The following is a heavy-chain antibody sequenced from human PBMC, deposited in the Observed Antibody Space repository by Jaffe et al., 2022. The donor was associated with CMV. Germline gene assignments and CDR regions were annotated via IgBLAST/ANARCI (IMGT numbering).Heavy chain of an antibody. CDR1: GFTFSSYG. D-gene: IGHD3-10*01. J-gene: IGHJ6*02. Sequence: QVQLVESGGGVVQPGRSLRLSCAASGFTFSSYGMHWVRQAPGKGLEWVAVISYDGSNKYYADSVKGRFTISRDNSKNTLYLQMNSLRAEDTAVYYCAKPITSYYGMDVWGQGTTVTVSS. CDR3: AKPITSYYGMDV. V-gene: IGHV3-30*18. CDR2: ISYDGSNK.